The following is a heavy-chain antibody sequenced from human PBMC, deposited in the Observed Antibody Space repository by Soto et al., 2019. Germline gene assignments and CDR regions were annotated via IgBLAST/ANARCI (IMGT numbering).Heavy chain of an antibody. Sequence: PSETLSLTCTVSGGSISSGGYYWSWIRQHPGKGLEWIGYIYYSGSTYYNPSLKSRVTISVDTSKNQFSLKLSSVTAADTAVYYCARDAAYRYGMDVWGQGTTVTVSS. J-gene: IGHJ6*02. V-gene: IGHV4-31*03. D-gene: IGHD5-18*01. CDR3: ARDAAYRYGMDV. CDR2: IYYSGST. CDR1: GGSISSGGYY.